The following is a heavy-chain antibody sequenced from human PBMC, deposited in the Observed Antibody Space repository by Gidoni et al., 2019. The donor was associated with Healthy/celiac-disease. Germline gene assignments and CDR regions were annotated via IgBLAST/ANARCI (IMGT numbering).Heavy chain of an antibody. CDR1: GGTFSSYA. V-gene: IGHV1-69*04. J-gene: IGHJ2*01. CDR3: ARPAAPHWYFDL. CDR2: IIPILGIA. Sequence: QVQLVQSGAEVKKPGSSVKVACKAAGGTFSSYAISWVRQAPVQGLEWMGRIIPILGIANYAPKFQGRVTITADKSTLTAYMELSSLRSEDTAVYYCARPAAPHWYFDLWGRGTLVTVSS. D-gene: IGHD6-13*01.